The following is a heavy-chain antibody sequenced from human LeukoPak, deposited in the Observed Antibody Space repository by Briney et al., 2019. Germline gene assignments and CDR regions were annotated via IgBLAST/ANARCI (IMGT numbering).Heavy chain of an antibody. CDR1: GYTLTELS. V-gene: IGHV1-24*01. Sequence: ASVKVSCKVSGYTLTELSMHWVRQAPGKGLEWMGGFDPEDGETIYAQKFQGRVTMTEDTSTDTAYMELSSLRSEDTAVYYCATGLRGENWFDPWRQGTLVTVSS. CDR3: ATGLRGENWFDP. CDR2: FDPEDGET. J-gene: IGHJ5*02. D-gene: IGHD3-10*01.